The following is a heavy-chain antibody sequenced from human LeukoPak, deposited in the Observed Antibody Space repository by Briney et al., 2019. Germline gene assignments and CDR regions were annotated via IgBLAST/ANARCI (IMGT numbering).Heavy chain of an antibody. Sequence: SETLSLTCSVSGASISDDYWSWIRQPPGKGLEWIGHIYTSGSTDSNPSLKSRVTISADTSKNQVSLKVNSVTAADTAVYFCARHGRERASRNQEDAFDIWGQGTMVTVSS. V-gene: IGHV4-4*09. J-gene: IGHJ3*02. D-gene: IGHD1-26*01. CDR3: ARHGRERASRNQEDAFDI. CDR2: IYTSGST. CDR1: GASISDDY.